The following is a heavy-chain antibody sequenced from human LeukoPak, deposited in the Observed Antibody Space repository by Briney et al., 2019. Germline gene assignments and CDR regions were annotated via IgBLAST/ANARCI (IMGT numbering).Heavy chain of an antibody. CDR3: VKFFPPRSDDYPPFDS. J-gene: IGHJ4*02. CDR1: GFIFSNSA. CDR2: VNGNGDKT. D-gene: IGHD3-16*01. Sequence: GGSLRLSCAASGFIFSNSAMSWVRQAPGKGPEWVSSVNGNGDKTYYADSVKGRFTISRDNPKNTLYLQMNSLRAEDTALYYCVKFFPPRSDDYPPFDSGAQETVVIVPS. V-gene: IGHV3-23*01.